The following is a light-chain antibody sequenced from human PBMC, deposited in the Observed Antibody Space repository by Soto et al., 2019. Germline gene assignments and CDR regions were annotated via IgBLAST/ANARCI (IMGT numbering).Light chain of an antibody. CDR3: QQRSNWPPSIT. CDR2: DAS. V-gene: IGKV3-11*01. CDR1: QSVSSY. J-gene: IGKJ5*01. Sequence: EIVLTQSTATLSLSPGERATLSCRASQSVSSYLAWYQQKPGQAPRLLIYDASNRATGIPATFSCSGSGTDFNLNISRLEPEDFAVYYCQQRSNWPPSITFGQETRQEIK.